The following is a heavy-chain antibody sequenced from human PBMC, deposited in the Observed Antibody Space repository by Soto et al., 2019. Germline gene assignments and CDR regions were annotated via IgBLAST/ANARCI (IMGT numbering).Heavy chain of an antibody. V-gene: IGHV1-69*06. CDR3: ATVGPPLSGAFTYGYEGPFDY. D-gene: IGHD5-18*01. J-gene: IGHJ4*02. CDR1: GGSQA. CDR2: IIGVFPTT. Sequence: QVQLVQSGAEVKKPGSSVKVSCKTSGGSQATSWVRQAPGHGPEWLGGIIGVFPTTNKAEKFEGRVTITADKSTGTAYMELSRLTSVDTAVYSCATVGPPLSGAFTYGYEGPFDYWGQGVLVIVSS.